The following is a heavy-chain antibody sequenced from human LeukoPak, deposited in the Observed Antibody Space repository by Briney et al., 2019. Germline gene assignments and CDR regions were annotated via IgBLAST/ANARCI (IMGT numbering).Heavy chain of an antibody. V-gene: IGHV1-69*04. J-gene: IGHJ3*02. Sequence: SVKVSCEASGGTFSSYAISWVRQTPGQGLEWMGRIIPILGIANYAQKFQGRVTITADKSTSTAYMELSSLRSEDTAVYYCARDERFLERLFGDAFDIWGQGTMVTVSS. CDR1: GGTFSSYA. CDR2: IIPILGIA. CDR3: ARDERFLERLFGDAFDI. D-gene: IGHD3-3*01.